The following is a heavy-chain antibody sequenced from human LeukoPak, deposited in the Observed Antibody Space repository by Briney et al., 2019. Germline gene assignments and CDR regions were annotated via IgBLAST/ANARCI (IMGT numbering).Heavy chain of an antibody. D-gene: IGHD6-19*01. J-gene: IGHJ6*02. V-gene: IGHV3-23*01. CDR1: GFTFSSYA. Sequence: GGSLRLSCAASGFTFSSYAMSWVRQAPGRGLEWVSGISGSGANTYYADSVKGRFTISRDNSKNTLYLQMNSLRVEDTAVYYCAKGDVAVTGIYYYYGMDVWGQGTTVTVSS. CDR2: ISGSGANT. CDR3: AKGDVAVTGIYYYYGMDV.